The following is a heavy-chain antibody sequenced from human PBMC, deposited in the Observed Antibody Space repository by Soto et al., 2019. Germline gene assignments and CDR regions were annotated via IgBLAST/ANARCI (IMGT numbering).Heavy chain of an antibody. J-gene: IGHJ6*03. CDR3: WIGRGGGDSDGWIYYYYYMDV. V-gene: IGHV3-21*01. D-gene: IGHD5-18*01. CDR1: GFTFSSYS. Sequence: EVQLVESGGGLVKPGGSLRLSCAASGFTFSSYSMNWVRQAPGKGLEWVSSISSSSSYIYYADSVKGRFTISRDNAKNSLYRQMKSLGGEDAAVYFCWIGRGGGDSDGWIYYYYYMDVWGKGTTVTVSS. CDR2: ISSSSSYI.